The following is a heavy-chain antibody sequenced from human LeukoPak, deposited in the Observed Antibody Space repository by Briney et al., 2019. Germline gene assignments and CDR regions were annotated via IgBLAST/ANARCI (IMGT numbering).Heavy chain of an antibody. CDR2: IYYSGSA. V-gene: IGHV4-39*07. Sequence: SETLSLTCTVSGASISSGGSYWGWIRQPPGKGLEWIGSIYYSGSADYNPSLRSRVTVSLDTSKNQFSLKLRSVTAADTAVYYCAREDVVTALFDSWGQGTLVTVSS. CDR3: AREDVVTALFDS. D-gene: IGHD2-15*01. J-gene: IGHJ4*02. CDR1: GASISSGGSY.